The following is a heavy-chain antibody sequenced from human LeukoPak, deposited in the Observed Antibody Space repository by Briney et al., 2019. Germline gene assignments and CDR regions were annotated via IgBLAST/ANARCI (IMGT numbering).Heavy chain of an antibody. CDR2: IYPSDSDT. D-gene: IGHD6-13*01. J-gene: IGHJ4*02. CDR1: GYNLPTSW. CDR3: ARLRGPAADS. Sequence: GESMKISCKASGYNLPTSWIGCVRQMPGKGLEWMGIIYPSDSDTRYSPSFQGHVTISADKSISTAYLQWSSLQASDTAIYYCARLRGPAADSWGQGTLVTVSS. V-gene: IGHV5-51*01.